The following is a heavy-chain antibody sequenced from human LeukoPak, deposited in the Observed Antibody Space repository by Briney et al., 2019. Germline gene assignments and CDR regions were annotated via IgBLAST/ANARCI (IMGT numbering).Heavy chain of an antibody. CDR3: ARLRLTSHFDY. D-gene: IGHD3-9*01. CDR1: GGSISSGSYY. CDR2: IYTSGGT. V-gene: IGHV4-61*02. Sequence: PSETLSLTCTVSGGSISSGSYYWSWIRQPAGKGLQWIGRIYTSGGTKDNSSLKSRVTISVDTSKTQFSLKLSSVTAADTAMYYCARLRLTSHFDYWGQGTLVTVSS. J-gene: IGHJ4*02.